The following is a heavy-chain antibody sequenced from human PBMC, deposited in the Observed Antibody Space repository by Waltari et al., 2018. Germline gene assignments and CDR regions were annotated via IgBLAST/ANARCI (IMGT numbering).Heavy chain of an antibody. J-gene: IGHJ6*03. D-gene: IGHD3-3*02. CDR3: ARCSLFGVVRSEYYYYYYMDV. Sequence: QVQLVQSGAEVKKPGSSVKVSCKASGGTFSSYAISWVRQAPGQGVEWMGGLIPIFGTANYAQKFQGRVTITADESTSTAYMELSSLRSEDTAVYYCARCSLFGVVRSEYYYYYYMDVWGKGTTVTVSS. CDR1: GGTFSSYA. CDR2: LIPIFGTA. V-gene: IGHV1-69*01.